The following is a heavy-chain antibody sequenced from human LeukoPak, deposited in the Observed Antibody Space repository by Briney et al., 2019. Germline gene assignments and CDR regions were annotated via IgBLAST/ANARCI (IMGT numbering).Heavy chain of an antibody. V-gene: IGHV3-11*06. D-gene: IGHD6-19*01. Sequence: GGSLRLSCAAAGFIFSDYYVSWLRQAPEEGLEWVSHISSSETNTSSADAGKGRFTISRDNAKNSLYLQMNSLRPEDTAVYYCARAPYSSGSTADYWGQGTLVTVSS. CDR2: ISSSETNT. CDR3: ARAPYSSGSTADY. CDR1: GFIFSDYY. J-gene: IGHJ4*02.